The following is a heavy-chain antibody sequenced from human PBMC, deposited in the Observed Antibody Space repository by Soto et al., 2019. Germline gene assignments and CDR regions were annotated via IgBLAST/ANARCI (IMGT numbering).Heavy chain of an antibody. CDR1: GGSISSSTW. V-gene: IGHV4-4*02. CDR3: ARGTVSGSYDY. Sequence: QVPLQESGPGLVKPSGTLSLTCAVSGGSISSSTWWSWVRQPPGKGLEWIGEIYHAGSASYNPSLKSGVTILVDKSQIPFYVKMPSVTAADTALYSCARGTVSGSYDYWGQGTLITVSS. CDR2: IYHAGSA. J-gene: IGHJ4*02. D-gene: IGHD3-10*01.